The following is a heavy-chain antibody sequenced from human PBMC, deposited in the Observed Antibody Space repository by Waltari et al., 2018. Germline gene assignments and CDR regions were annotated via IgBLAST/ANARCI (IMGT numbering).Heavy chain of an antibody. Sequence: QLQLQESGPGLVKPSETLSLTCTVSGGSITSNNYYWGWIRQPPGKGLEWLGTIYYSGATVYNPSLKGRVAISVDTSKNQFSLKVTSVTAADTAVYYCARHRDIVATLFDYWGQGTLITVSS. V-gene: IGHV4-39*01. CDR2: IYYSGAT. D-gene: IGHD5-12*01. CDR1: GGSITSNNYY. J-gene: IGHJ4*02. CDR3: ARHRDIVATLFDY.